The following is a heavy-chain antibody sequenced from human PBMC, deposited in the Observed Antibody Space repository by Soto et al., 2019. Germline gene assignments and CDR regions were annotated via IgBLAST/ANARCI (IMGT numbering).Heavy chain of an antibody. V-gene: IGHV4-4*07. CDR2: IYTSGST. D-gene: IGHD6-19*01. Sequence: SETLSLTCTVSGGSISSYYWSWIRQPAGKGLEWIGRIYTSGSTNYNPSLESRVTMSVDTSKNQFSLKLSSVTAADTAVYYCARDSSGWRVNYFDYWGQGTLVTVSS. CDR3: ARDSSGWRVNYFDY. CDR1: GGSISSYY. J-gene: IGHJ4*02.